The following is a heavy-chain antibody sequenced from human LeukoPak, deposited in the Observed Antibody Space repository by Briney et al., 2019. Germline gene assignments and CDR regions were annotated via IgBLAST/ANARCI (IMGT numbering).Heavy chain of an antibody. D-gene: IGHD1-26*01. V-gene: IGHV4-59*01. CDR1: GVSISSYY. J-gene: IGHJ4*02. CDR3: ARGSRAFDY. Sequence: SETLSLTCTVSGVSISSYYWSWIRQPPWKGLEWIGYIYYSGSTNYNPSLKSRVTISVDTSKNQFSLKLSSVTAADTAVYYCARGSRAFDYWGQGTLVTVSS. CDR2: IYYSGST.